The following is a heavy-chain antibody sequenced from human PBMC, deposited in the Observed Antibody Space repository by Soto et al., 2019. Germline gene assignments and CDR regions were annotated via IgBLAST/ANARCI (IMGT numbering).Heavy chain of an antibody. CDR2: ISGSGGST. J-gene: IGHJ3*02. CDR1: GFTFSSYA. CDR3: AKGKPPPLGELLNVVLDAFDI. D-gene: IGHD3-10*01. V-gene: IGHV3-23*01. Sequence: GGSLRLSCAASGFTFSSYAMSWVRQAPGKGLEWVSAISGSGGSTYYAHSVKGRFTISRDTSKQTLYLQMNSLRAEDTAVYYCAKGKPPPLGELLNVVLDAFDIWGQGTMVTVS.